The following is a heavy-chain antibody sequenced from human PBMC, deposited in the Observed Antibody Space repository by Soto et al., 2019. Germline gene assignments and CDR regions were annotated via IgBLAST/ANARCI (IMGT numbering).Heavy chain of an antibody. J-gene: IGHJ6*02. V-gene: IGHV5-10-1*01. Sequence: ESLKISCKGSGYSFTSYWISWMRQKPGKGLEWMGRIDPSDSYTNYSPSFQGHVTISADKSISTAYLQWSSLTASDTAMYYYARHPSFRGVIDIHHYGMDVGAQGTTVTVSS. D-gene: IGHD3-16*02. CDR3: ARHPSFRGVIDIHHYGMDV. CDR2: IDPSDSYT. CDR1: GYSFTSYW.